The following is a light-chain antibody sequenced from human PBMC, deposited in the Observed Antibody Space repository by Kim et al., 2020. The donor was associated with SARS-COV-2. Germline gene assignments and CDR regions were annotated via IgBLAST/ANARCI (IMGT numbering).Light chain of an antibody. CDR3: NSRGSNDNVL. J-gene: IGLJ2*01. V-gene: IGLV3-19*01. Sequence: VALGQTVSITSQGDSLRSYYATCCQQKPGQAPIVVIYGKNNRPSGIPDRFSGSSSGDTASLTITGTQAGDEADYYCNSRGSNDNVLFGGGTQLTVL. CDR2: GKN. CDR1: SLRSYY.